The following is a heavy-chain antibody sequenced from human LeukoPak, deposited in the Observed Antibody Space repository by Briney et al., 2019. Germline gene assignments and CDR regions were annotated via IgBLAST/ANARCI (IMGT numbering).Heavy chain of an antibody. D-gene: IGHD2-2*01. CDR3: AKAAPFVGSNSCAYFDY. CDR2: ISGSGGST. V-gene: IGHV3-23*01. J-gene: IGHJ4*02. Sequence: GGSLRLSCAASGFTFSSYAMNWVRQAPGKGLEWVSAISGSGGSTYYADSVKGRFTISRDNSKNTLYLQMNSLRAEDTAVYYCAKAAPFVGSNSCAYFDYWGQGTLVTVSS. CDR1: GFTFSSYA.